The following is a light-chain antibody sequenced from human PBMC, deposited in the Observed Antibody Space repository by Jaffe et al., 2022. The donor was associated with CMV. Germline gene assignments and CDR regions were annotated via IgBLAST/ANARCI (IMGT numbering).Light chain of an antibody. Sequence: SYGLTQPPSVSVAPGETATITCGGNNVGSESVHWYQHKPGQAPALVIFYDDQRPSGIPERFSGSNSGNTATLAISGVEAGDEADYYCQVFARSGDNYVFGTGTKLTVL. CDR2: YDD. V-gene: IGLV3-21*04. CDR1: NVGSES. J-gene: IGLJ1*01. CDR3: QVFARSGDNYV.